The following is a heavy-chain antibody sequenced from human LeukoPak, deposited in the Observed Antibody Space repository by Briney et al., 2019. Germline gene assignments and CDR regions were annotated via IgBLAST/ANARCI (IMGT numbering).Heavy chain of an antibody. D-gene: IGHD3-22*01. Sequence: GGSLRHSCAACGFTFSNAWKSWVRQAPGKGLEWVGRIKSKTDGGTTDYAAPVKGRFTISRDDSKNTLYLQMNSLKTEDTAVYYCTTVRHYYDSSGYFAPQVWGQGTLVTVSS. J-gene: IGHJ4*02. CDR3: TTVRHYYDSSGYFAPQV. CDR2: IKSKTDGGTT. CDR1: GFTFSNAW. V-gene: IGHV3-15*01.